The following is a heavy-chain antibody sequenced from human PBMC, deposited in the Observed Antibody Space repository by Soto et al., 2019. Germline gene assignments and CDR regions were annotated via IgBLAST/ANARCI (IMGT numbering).Heavy chain of an antibody. D-gene: IGHD3-10*01. Sequence: ASVKVSCKVSGYTLTELSMHWVRQAPGKGLEWMGGFDPEDGETIYAQKFQGRVTMTEDTSTDTAYMELSSLRSEDTAVYYCARDQEAYYYGSGSPGPYYYYGMDVWGQGTTVTVSS. CDR1: GYTLTELS. J-gene: IGHJ6*02. CDR3: ARDQEAYYYGSGSPGPYYYYGMDV. V-gene: IGHV1-24*01. CDR2: FDPEDGET.